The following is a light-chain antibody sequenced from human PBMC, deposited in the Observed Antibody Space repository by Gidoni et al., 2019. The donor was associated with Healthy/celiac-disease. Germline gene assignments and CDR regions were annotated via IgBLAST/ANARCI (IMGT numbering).Light chain of an antibody. V-gene: IGKV1-9*01. Sequence: DIQFTQSPSFLSAAVGDRVTITSRASQGISSYLAWYQQKPGKAPKRLIYAASTLQSRVPSRFSGSGYGTEFTLTISSLQPEDFATYYCQQLNSPITFXQXTRLEIK. CDR1: QGISSY. J-gene: IGKJ5*01. CDR3: QQLNSPIT. CDR2: AAS.